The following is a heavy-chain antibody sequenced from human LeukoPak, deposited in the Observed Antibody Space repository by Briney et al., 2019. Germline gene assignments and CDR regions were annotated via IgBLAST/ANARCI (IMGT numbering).Heavy chain of an antibody. D-gene: IGHD6-19*01. CDR1: GFTFSSYA. CDR3: AKDPFSVAGGH. CDR2: ISGSGGGGRT. J-gene: IGHJ1*01. Sequence: GGSLRLSCAASGFTFSSYAMSWVRQAPGKGLEWVSAISGSGGGGRTYYADSVKGRFAISRDNSKNTLYLQVNSLRAEDTAIYYCAKDPFSVAGGHWGQGTLVTVFS. V-gene: IGHV3-23*01.